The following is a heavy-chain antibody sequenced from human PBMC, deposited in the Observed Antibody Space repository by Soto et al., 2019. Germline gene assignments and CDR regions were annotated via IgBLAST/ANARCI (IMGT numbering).Heavy chain of an antibody. D-gene: IGHD2-21*02. J-gene: IGHJ5*02. V-gene: IGHV4-59*01. CDR2: IYYSGST. Sequence: SETLSLTCTVSGGSISSYYWSWIRQPPGKGLECIGYIYYSGSTNYNPSLKSRVTMSVDTSKNQFSLKLNSVTAADTAVYYCARLGANAYCGGDCYLDPWGQGTLVTVSS. CDR3: ARLGANAYCGGDCYLDP. CDR1: GGSISSYY.